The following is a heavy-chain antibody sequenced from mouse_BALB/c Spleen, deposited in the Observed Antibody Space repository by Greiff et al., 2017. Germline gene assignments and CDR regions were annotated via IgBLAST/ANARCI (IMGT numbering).Heavy chain of an antibody. CDR2: ISDGGSYT. Sequence: EVKLVESGGGLVKPGGSLKLSCAASGFTFSDYYMYWVRQTPEKRLEWVATISDGGSYTYYPDSVKGRFTISRDNAKNNLYLQMSSLKSEDTAMYYCAREGDYDAGDYYAMDYWGQGTSVTVSS. V-gene: IGHV5-4*02. CDR1: GFTFSDYY. J-gene: IGHJ4*01. D-gene: IGHD2-4*01. CDR3: AREGDYDAGDYYAMDY.